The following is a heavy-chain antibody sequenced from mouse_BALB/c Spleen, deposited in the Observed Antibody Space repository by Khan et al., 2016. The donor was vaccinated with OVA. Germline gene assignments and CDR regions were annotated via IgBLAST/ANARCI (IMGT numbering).Heavy chain of an antibody. J-gene: IGHJ2*01. D-gene: IGHD1-1*01. V-gene: IGHV1-7*01. Sequence: QIQLVQSGAELAKPGASVKMSRKASGYTFINYWILWVKQRPGQGLEWIGYINPSTGYTEYNQNFKDKATLTADKSSSTAYMQLSSLTSEDSAVYYCARRGLRWDFDYWGQGTTLTVSS. CDR1: GYTFINYW. CDR2: INPSTGYT. CDR3: ARRGLRWDFDY.